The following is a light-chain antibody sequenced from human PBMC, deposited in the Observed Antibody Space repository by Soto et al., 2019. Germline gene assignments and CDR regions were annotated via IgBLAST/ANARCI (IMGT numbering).Light chain of an antibody. Sequence: QSVLTQPCSVSGSPGQSVTISCTGTSSDVGGYNYVSWYQHHPGKAPKLMIYDVSKRPSGVPDRFSGSKSGNTASLTISGLQAEDEADYYCCSYAGSPYVFGTGTKVTVL. CDR3: CSYAGSPYV. V-gene: IGLV2-11*01. J-gene: IGLJ1*01. CDR2: DVS. CDR1: SSDVGGYNY.